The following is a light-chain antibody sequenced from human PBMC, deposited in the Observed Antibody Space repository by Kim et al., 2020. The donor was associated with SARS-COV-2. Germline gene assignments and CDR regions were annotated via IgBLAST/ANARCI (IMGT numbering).Light chain of an antibody. V-gene: IGLV2-14*04. CDR2: DLT. CDR1: RSHLGSCNC. J-gene: IGLJ1*01. Sequence: QSFTIACTGSRSHLGSCNCVSWYQQHQGKAPKLLIYDLTERPSGVSHRFSGSKSANTTSLTISGLQAEDEAAYYCSSYAGSSTYVFGTGTKVTV. CDR3: SSYAGSSTYV.